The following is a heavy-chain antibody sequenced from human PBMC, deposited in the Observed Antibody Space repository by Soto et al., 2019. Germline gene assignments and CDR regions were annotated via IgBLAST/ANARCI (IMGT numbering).Heavy chain of an antibody. J-gene: IGHJ6*03. CDR2: IYPGDSDT. CDR1: GYSFTSYW. Sequence: GESLKISCKGSGYSFTSYWIGWVRQMPGKGLEWMGIIYPGDSDTRYSPSFQGQVTISADKSISTAYLQWSSLKASDTAMYYCARRGVTVTGIYYMDVRGKGTTVTVSS. CDR3: ARRGVTVTGIYYMDV. V-gene: IGHV5-51*01. D-gene: IGHD3-10*01.